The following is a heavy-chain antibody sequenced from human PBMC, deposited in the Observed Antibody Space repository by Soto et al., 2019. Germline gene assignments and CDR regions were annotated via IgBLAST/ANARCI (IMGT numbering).Heavy chain of an antibody. D-gene: IGHD4-17*01. CDR2: INSDGSST. CDR3: ARVWGDYGDYESSFDY. V-gene: IGHV3-74*01. CDR1: GFTFSSYW. J-gene: IGHJ4*02. Sequence: EVQLVESGGGLVQPGGSLRLSCAASGFTFSSYWMHWVRQAPGKGLVWVSRINSDGSSTSYADSVKGRFTISRDNAKNTLYLQMNSLRAEDTAVYYCARVWGDYGDYESSFDYWGQGTLVTDSS.